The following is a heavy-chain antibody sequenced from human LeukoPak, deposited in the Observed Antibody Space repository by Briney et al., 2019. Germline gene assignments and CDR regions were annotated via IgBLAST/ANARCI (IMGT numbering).Heavy chain of an antibody. V-gene: IGHV3-33*01. Sequence: PGRSLRLSCAASGFSFSSFGMHWVRQAPGKGLEWLAIIWYDGSNKYYADSVKGRFTISRDNSKNTLSLQMNSLRAEDTAVCYCARDGAIWSGYPYYFDYWGQGTLVTVAS. CDR1: GFSFSSFG. CDR2: IWYDGSNK. CDR3: ARDGAIWSGYPYYFDY. J-gene: IGHJ4*02. D-gene: IGHD3-3*01.